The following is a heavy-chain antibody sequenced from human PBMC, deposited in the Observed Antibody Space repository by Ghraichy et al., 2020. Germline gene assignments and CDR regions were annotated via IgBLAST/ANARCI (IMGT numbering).Heavy chain of an antibody. CDR1: GGSFSGYY. J-gene: IGHJ4*02. V-gene: IGHV4-34*01. CDR3: ARARGRNTAMVPLDY. CDR2: INHSGST. D-gene: IGHD5-18*01. Sequence: SETLSLTCAVYGGSFSGYYWSWIRQPPGKGLEWIGEINHSGSTNYNPSLKSRVTISVDTSKNQFSLKLSSVTAADTAVYYCARARGRNTAMVPLDYWGQGTLVTVSS.